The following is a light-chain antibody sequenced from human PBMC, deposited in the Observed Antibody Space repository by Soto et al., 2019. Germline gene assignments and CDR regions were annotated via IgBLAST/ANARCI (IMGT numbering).Light chain of an antibody. CDR3: QSYDSSLSGHVV. V-gene: IGLV1-40*01. CDR1: SSNLGSGFD. J-gene: IGLJ2*01. CDR2: YND. Sequence: QSVLTQPPSVSGAPGQRVTISCTGSSSNLGSGFDVQWYQQLPGTAPKLLIYYNDNRPSGVPDRFSGSKSGTSASLAITWLQADDEADYYCQSYDSSLSGHVVFGGGTQLTVL.